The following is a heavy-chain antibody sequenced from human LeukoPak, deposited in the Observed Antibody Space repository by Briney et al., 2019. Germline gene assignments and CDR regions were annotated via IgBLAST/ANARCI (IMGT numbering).Heavy chain of an antibody. D-gene: IGHD2-2*02. CDR2: IWYDGSNK. CDR3: ARELYGSDDALDI. V-gene: IGHV3-33*01. CDR1: GFTFSSYG. J-gene: IGHJ3*02. Sequence: PGGSLRLSCAASGFTFSSYGMHWVRQAPGKGLEWVAVIWYDGSNKYYADSVKGRFTVSRDNSKNTMDLQMNSLRAEDTAVYYCARELYGSDDALDIWGQATMVTVSS.